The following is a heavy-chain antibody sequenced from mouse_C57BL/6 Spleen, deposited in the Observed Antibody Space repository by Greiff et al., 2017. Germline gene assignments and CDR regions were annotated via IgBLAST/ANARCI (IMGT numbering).Heavy chain of an antibody. CDR2: INPNNGGT. J-gene: IGHJ4*01. D-gene: IGHD1-1*01. CDR3: ARSGGIRDYAMDY. V-gene: IGHV1-26*01. CDR1: GYTFTDYY. Sequence: VQLQQSGPELVKPGASVKISCKASGYTFTDYYMNWVKQSHGKSLEWIGDINPNNGGTSYNQKFKGKATLTVDKSSSTAYMELRSLTSEDSAVYYGARSGGIRDYAMDYWGKGTSVTVSS.